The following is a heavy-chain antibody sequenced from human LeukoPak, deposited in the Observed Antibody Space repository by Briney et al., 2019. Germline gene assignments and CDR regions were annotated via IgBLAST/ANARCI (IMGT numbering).Heavy chain of an antibody. Sequence: ASVKVSCKASGYTFTGYYMHWVRHAPGQGLELMGRINPNSGGTNYAQKFQGRVTMTRDTSISTAYMELSRLRSDDTAVYYCARGTDDSSGYLLYWGQGTLVTVSS. CDR1: GYTFTGYY. D-gene: IGHD3-22*01. J-gene: IGHJ4*02. V-gene: IGHV1-2*06. CDR2: INPNSGGT. CDR3: ARGTDDSSGYLLY.